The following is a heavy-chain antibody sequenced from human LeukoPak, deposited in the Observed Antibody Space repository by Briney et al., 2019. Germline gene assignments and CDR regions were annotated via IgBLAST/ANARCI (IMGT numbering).Heavy chain of an antibody. CDR2: ISGSGGST. Sequence: GASLLLSCAASGFTFSSYAMSWVRQAPGKGLEWVSAISGSGGSTYYADSVKGRFTISRDNSKNTLYLQMNSLRAEDTAVYYCAKGWVSAAAGCFDYWGQGTLVTVSS. V-gene: IGHV3-23*01. J-gene: IGHJ4*02. D-gene: IGHD6-13*01. CDR1: GFTFSSYA. CDR3: AKGWVSAAAGCFDY.